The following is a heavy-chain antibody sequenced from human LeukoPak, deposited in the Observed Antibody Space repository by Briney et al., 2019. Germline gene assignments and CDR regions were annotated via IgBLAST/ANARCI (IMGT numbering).Heavy chain of an antibody. J-gene: IGHJ3*02. V-gene: IGHV4-59*01. Sequence: SETLSLTCTVSGGSISSYYWSWIRQPPGKGLEWIGYIYYSGSTNYNPSLKSRVTISVDTSKNQFSLKLSSVTAADTAVYYCARDNTIFGVVGHDAFDIWGQGTMVTVSS. CDR2: IYYSGST. CDR3: ARDNTIFGVVGHDAFDI. D-gene: IGHD3-3*01. CDR1: GGSISSYY.